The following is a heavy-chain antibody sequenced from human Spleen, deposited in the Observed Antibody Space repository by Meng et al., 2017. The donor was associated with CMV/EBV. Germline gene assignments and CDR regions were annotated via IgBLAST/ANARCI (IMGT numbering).Heavy chain of an antibody. CDR3: AREDCSGGSCSYFDY. V-gene: IGHV4-61*02. J-gene: IGHJ4*02. CDR1: GGSISSGSYY. CDR2: IYTSGST. Sequence: VQLQGSGPGPVKPSQNLSLTCTVAGGSISSGSYYWSWIRQPAGKGLEWIGRIYTSGSTNYNPSLKSRVTISVDTSKNQFSLKLSSVTAADTAVYYCAREDCSGGSCSYFDYWGRGTLVTVSS. D-gene: IGHD2-15*01.